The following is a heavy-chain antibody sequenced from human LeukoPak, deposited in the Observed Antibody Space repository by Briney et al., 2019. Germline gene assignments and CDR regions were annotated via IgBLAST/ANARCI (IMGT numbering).Heavy chain of an antibody. V-gene: IGHV3-53*01. CDR3: AVEVTATDNGFDV. CDR2: IHGGGGT. CDR1: GFSFSDYY. Sequence: HPGGSLRLSCVASGFSFSDYYMSWVRQAPGKGLEWVSLIHGGGGTYHADSVKGRFTISRDTAKNTLSLQMSSLRAEDTAVYYCAVEVTATDNGFDVWGQGTLVTVSS. J-gene: IGHJ3*01. D-gene: IGHD2-21*02.